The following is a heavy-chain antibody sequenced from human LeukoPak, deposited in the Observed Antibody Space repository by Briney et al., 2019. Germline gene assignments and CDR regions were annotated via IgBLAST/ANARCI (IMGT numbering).Heavy chain of an antibody. CDR1: GYTLTELS. D-gene: IGHD3-10*01. CDR3: ATVPSMVRGVQYFDY. CDR2: FDPEDGET. J-gene: IGHJ4*02. V-gene: IGHV1-24*01. Sequence: ASVTVSCKVSGYTLTELSMHWVRQAPGKGLEWMGGFDPEDGETIYAQKFQGRVTMTEDTSTDTAYMELSSLRSEDTAVYYCATVPSMVRGVQYFDYWGQGTLVTVSS.